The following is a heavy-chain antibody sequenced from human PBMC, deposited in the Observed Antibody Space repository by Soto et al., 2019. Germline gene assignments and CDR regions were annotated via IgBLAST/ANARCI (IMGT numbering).Heavy chain of an antibody. D-gene: IGHD5-18*01. CDR1: GGSISSYY. Sequence: SETLSLTCTVSGGSISSYYWSWIRQPPGKGLEWIGYIYYSGSTNYNPSLKSRVTISVDTSKNQFSLKLSSVTAADTAVYYCARFDLDTENPYYFDYWGQGTLVTVSS. J-gene: IGHJ4*02. CDR2: IYYSGST. CDR3: ARFDLDTENPYYFDY. V-gene: IGHV4-59*01.